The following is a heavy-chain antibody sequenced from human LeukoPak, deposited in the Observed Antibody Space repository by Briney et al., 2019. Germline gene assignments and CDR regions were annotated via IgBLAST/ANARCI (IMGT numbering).Heavy chain of an antibody. Sequence: SDTLSHTRCVSCRPISCYFRRWLGPSPGKGLEGMGYLYYCGTNHHNPPLKTRVTISIHTSRQQFSLKLSSVTAADTAVYYCARSYDTDAYHNNWFDPWGQGTLVTVSS. V-gene: IGHV4-59*08. J-gene: IGHJ5*02. CDR3: ARSYDTDAYHNNWFDP. D-gene: IGHD3-16*01. CDR1: CRPISCYF. CDR2: LYYCGTN.